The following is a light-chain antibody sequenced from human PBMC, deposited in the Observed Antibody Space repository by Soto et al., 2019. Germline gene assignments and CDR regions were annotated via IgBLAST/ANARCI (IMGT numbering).Light chain of an antibody. J-gene: IGKJ5*01. CDR3: QQRGNWPLE. Sequence: EIVLTQSPATLSSSPEERATLSCRTSQSVSSYLAWDQQKPGQAPSLLIYDASNRATGNPARFSGSGSGTAFTLTTSSLEPRDYAVSYCQQRGNWPLEVGEGTSLEIK. V-gene: IGKV3-11*01. CDR2: DAS. CDR1: QSVSSY.